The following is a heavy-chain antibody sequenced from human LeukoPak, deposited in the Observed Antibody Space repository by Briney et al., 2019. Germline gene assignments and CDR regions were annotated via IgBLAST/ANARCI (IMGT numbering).Heavy chain of an antibody. CDR3: TTVRKDEEYFDH. CDR2: IKSKTDGGTT. CDR1: GFTFSNAW. D-gene: IGHD2-15*01. Sequence: PGGSLRLSCAASGFTFSNAWMSWVRQAPGKGLEWVGRIKSKTDGGTTDYAAPVKGRFTISGDDSKNTLYLQMNSLKTEDTAVYYCTTVRKDEEYFDHWGQGTLVTVSS. J-gene: IGHJ4*02. V-gene: IGHV3-15*01.